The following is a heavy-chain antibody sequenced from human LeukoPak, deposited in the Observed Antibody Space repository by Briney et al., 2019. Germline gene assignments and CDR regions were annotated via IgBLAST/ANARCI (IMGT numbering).Heavy chain of an antibody. D-gene: IGHD4-17*01. J-gene: IGHJ4*02. CDR3: ASLRRAYGDYGNTLDY. V-gene: IGHV4-39*01. CDR2: IYYSGST. CDR1: GGSISSSSYY. Sequence: SETLSLTCTVSGGSISSSSYYWGWIHQPPGKGLEWIGSIYYSGSTYYNPSLKSRVTISVDTSKNQFSLKLSFVTAADTAVYYCASLRRAYGDYGNTLDYWGQGTLVTVSS.